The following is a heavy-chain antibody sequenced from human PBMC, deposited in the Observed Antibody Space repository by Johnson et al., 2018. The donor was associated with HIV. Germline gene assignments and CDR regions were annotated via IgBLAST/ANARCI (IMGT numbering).Heavy chain of an antibody. CDR2: ISSSDSTI. CDR1: GFTFDDYG. V-gene: IGHV3-11*04. J-gene: IGHJ3*02. CDR3: ARGRDFSSGLDGGAFDI. Sequence: QVQLVESGGGLVQPGGSLRLSCAASGFTFDDYGMSWVRQAPGKGLEWVSYISSSDSTIYYADSVKGRFTISRDNAKKSLYLQMNSLRAEDTAVYYCARGRDFSSGLDGGAFDIWGQGTMVTVSS. D-gene: IGHD6-19*01.